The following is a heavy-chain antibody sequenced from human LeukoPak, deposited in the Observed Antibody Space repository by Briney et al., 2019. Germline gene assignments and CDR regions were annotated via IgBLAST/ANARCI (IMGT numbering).Heavy chain of an antibody. D-gene: IGHD1-26*01. Sequence: PSETLSLTCTVSGGSISSSSYYWGWICQPPGTGLEWIGSIYYSGSTYYNPSLKSRVTISVDTSKNQFSLKLSSVTAADTAVYYCARNSGSYYWNFDYWGQGTLVTVSS. CDR3: ARNSGSYYWNFDY. CDR2: IYYSGST. V-gene: IGHV4-39*01. J-gene: IGHJ4*02. CDR1: GGSISSSSYY.